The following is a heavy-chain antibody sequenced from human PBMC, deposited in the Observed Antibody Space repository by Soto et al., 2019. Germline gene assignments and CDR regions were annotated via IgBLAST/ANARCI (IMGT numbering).Heavy chain of an antibody. CDR1: GFTFSSYS. CDR2: ISSSSSYI. CDR3: ARDVREDSSGYYFSSMSY. D-gene: IGHD3-22*01. V-gene: IGHV3-21*01. J-gene: IGHJ4*02. Sequence: VGSLRLSCAASGFTFSSYSMNWVRQAPGKGLEWVSSISSSSSYIYYADSVKGRFTISRDNAKNSLYLQMNSLRAEDTAVYYCARDVREDSSGYYFSSMSYWGQGTLVTVSS.